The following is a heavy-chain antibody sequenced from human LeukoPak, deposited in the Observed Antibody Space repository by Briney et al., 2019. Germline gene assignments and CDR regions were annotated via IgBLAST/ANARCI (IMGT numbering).Heavy chain of an antibody. CDR3: ARSVTMVRGVIESYFDY. D-gene: IGHD3-10*01. J-gene: IGHJ4*02. CDR2: IYYSGST. V-gene: IGHV4-59*01. Sequence: PSETLSLTCTVSGGSISSYYWSWIRQPPGKGLEWIGYIYYSGSTNYNPSLKSRVTISVDTSKNQFSLKLSSVTAADTAVYYCARSVTMVRGVIESYFDYWGQGTLVTVSS. CDR1: GGSISSYY.